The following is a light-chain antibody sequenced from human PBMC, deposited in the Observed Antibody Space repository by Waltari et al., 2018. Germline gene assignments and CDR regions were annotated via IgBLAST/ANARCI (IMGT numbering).Light chain of an antibody. CDR3: QQYYSSPQT. V-gene: IGKV4-1*01. CDR2: WAS. CDR1: QSVLYSSTNRNY. J-gene: IGKJ2*01. Sequence: DIVMTQSPDSLAVSLGERATINCKSSQSVLYSSTNRNYLAWYQQKPGQPPKLLIFWASTRESGVPDRFSGSGSGTDFTLTISSLQAEDVAVYYCQQYYSSPQTFGQGTKLETK.